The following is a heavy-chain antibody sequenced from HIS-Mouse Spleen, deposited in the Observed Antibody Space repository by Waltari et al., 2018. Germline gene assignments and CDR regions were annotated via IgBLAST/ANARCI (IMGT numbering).Heavy chain of an antibody. J-gene: IGHJ5*02. V-gene: IGHV4-31*03. CDR1: GGSISSGGSY. CDR3: ARSPYYDFWSGYSDNWFDP. Sequence: QVQLQESGPGLVKPSQTLSLTCTVSGGSISSGGSYWSWLRQHPGQGLEWLGYIYYSGSTYYNPSLKSRVTISVDTSKNQFSLKLSSVTAADTAVYYCARSPYYDFWSGYSDNWFDPWGQGTLVTVSS. D-gene: IGHD3-3*01. CDR2: IYYSGST.